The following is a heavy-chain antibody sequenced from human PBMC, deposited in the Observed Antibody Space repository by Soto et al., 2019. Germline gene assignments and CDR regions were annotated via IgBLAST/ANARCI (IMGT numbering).Heavy chain of an antibody. CDR3: TKREYVVFYYYYMGV. CDR1: EFTFSTSA. J-gene: IGHJ6*03. Sequence: DVQLLESGGGLVQPGGSLRLSCAAYEFTFSTSAMSWVRQAPGKGLEWVSSITNTCDGTYYADSVKGRLIISIDNSKDTLHVQINSLRAEDTAVYYCTKREYVVFYYYYMGVWGKGTTVTFSS. CDR2: ITNTCDGT. D-gene: IGHD3-16*01. V-gene: IGHV3-23*01.